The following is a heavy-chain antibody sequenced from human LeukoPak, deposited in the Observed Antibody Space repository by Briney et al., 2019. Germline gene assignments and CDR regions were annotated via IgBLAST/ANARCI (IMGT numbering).Heavy chain of an antibody. V-gene: IGHV1-18*01. Sequence: GASVKVSCKASGYTFTSYGISWVRQAPGQGLEWMGWISAYNGNTNYAQKLQGRVTMTTDTSTSTAYMELRSLRSDDTALYYCARGTTLTTLPYYYYYMDVWGEGTTVTVSS. J-gene: IGHJ6*03. CDR2: ISAYNGNT. D-gene: IGHD4-17*01. CDR3: ARGTTLTTLPYYYYYMDV. CDR1: GYTFTSYG.